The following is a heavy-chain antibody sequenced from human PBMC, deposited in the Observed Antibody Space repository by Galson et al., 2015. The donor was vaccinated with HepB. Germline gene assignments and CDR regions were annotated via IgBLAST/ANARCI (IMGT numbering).Heavy chain of an antibody. CDR3: ARDIVGADYWYFDL. CDR1: GFTFSSYS. J-gene: IGHJ2*01. V-gene: IGHV3-21*01. Sequence: SLRLSCAASGFTFSSYSMNWVRQAPGKGLEWVSSISSSSSYIYYADSVKGRFTISRDNAKNSLYLQMNSLRAEDTAVYYCARDIVGADYWYFDLWGRGTLVTVSS. D-gene: IGHD1-26*01. CDR2: ISSSSSYI.